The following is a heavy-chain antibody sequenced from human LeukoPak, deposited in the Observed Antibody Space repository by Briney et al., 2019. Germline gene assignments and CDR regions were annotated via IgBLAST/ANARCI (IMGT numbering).Heavy chain of an antibody. J-gene: IGHJ4*02. V-gene: IGHV3-23*01. CDR2: FSGSGGST. CDR1: GFTFSSYS. D-gene: IGHD5-24*01. Sequence: PGGSLRLSCATSGFTFSSYSMNWVRQAPGKGLEWVSAFSGSGGSTYYADSVKGRFTISRDNSKNTLYLQMSSLRAEDTAVYYCAKSGYNRFDYWGQGTLVTVSS. CDR3: AKSGYNRFDY.